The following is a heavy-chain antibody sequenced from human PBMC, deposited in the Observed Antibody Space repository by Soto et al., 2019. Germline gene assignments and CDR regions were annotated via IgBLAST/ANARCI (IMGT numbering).Heavy chain of an antibody. CDR1: GFTFSSYA. CDR2: ISYDGSNK. J-gene: IGHJ6*02. Sequence: QVQLVESGGGVVQPGRSLRLSCAASGFTFSSYAMHWVREAAGKGLEWVAVISYDGSNKYYADSVKGRFTISRDNSKNTLYLQMNSLRAQDTAVYYCARVGYGSSYYYGMDVWGQEPTLTVSS. V-gene: IGHV3-30-3*01. CDR3: ARVGYGSSYYYGMDV. D-gene: IGHD5-12*01.